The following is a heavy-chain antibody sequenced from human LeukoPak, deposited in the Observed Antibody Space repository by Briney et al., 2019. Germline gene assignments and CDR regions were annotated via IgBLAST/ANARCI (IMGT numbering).Heavy chain of an antibody. D-gene: IGHD3-9*01. CDR3: ARNLRYFDWLLSNYYYYMDV. Sequence: GGSLRLSCAASGFTFSSYYMSWVRQAPGKGLEWVSVIYSGGSTYYSDSVKGGFTISRDNSKNTLYLQMNSLRAEDTAVYYCARNLRYFDWLLSNYYYYMDVWGKGTTVTVSS. CDR2: IYSGGST. V-gene: IGHV3-66*02. J-gene: IGHJ6*03. CDR1: GFTFSSYY.